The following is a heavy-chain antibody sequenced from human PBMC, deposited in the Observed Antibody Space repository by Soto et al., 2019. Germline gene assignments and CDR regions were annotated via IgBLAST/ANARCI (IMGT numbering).Heavy chain of an antibody. CDR3: TRDPTTSIVTDY. Sequence: ASVKVSCKASGYTFISNYMXWVRQAPGQGLEWMGIINPSDGSTHYADSVKGRFTISRDNSKDTLYLQMNTLRAEDTGVYYCTRDPTTSIVTDYWGQGTVVTVSS. J-gene: IGHJ4*02. CDR1: GYTFISNY. V-gene: IGHV1-46*04. CDR2: INPSDGST. D-gene: IGHD2-21*01.